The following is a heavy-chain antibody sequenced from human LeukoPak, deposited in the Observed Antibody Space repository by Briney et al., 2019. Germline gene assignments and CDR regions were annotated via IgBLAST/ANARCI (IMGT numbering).Heavy chain of an antibody. CDR2: ISYDGNNE. CDR1: GFTFSSYP. J-gene: IGHJ4*02. V-gene: IGHV3-30-3*01. CDR3: ARDSYIFEGGGYSDFYFDY. D-gene: IGHD3-22*01. Sequence: GGSLRLSCTPSGFTFSSYPMHWVRQVPGKGLEWVAVISYDGNNEYYADSVRGRFTISRDNSKNTLYLQMNSLRPEDTAVYFCARDSYIFEGGGYSDFYFDYWGQGTLVTVSS.